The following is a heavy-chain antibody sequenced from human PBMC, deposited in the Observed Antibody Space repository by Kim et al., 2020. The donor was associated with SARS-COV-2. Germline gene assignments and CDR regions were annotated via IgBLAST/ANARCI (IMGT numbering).Heavy chain of an antibody. D-gene: IGHD2-15*01. V-gene: IGHV4-39*01. CDR3: ARQLDIVVVVAATMFDP. CDR2: IYYSGST. J-gene: IGHJ5*02. CDR1: GGSISSSSYY. Sequence: SETLSLTCTVSGGSISSSSYYWGWIRQPPGKGLEWIGSIYYSGSTYYNPSLKSRVTISVDTSKNQFSLKLSSVTAADTAVYYCARQLDIVVVVAATMFDPWGQGTLVTVSS.